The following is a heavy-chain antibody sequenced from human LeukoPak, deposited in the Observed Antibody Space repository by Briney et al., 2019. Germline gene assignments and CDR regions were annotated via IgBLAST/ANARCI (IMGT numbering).Heavy chain of an antibody. CDR1: GGSISSYY. V-gene: IGHV4-59*01. D-gene: IGHD3-22*01. CDR3: ARGNYYDSSGYPTYYFDY. J-gene: IGHJ4*02. CDR2: IYYSGST. Sequence: SETLSLTCTVSGGSISSYYWSWIRRPPGKGLEGIGYIYYSGSTNYNPSLTSRVTISVDTSKNQFSLRLSSVTAADTAVYYCARGNYYDSSGYPTYYFDYWGQGTLVTVSS.